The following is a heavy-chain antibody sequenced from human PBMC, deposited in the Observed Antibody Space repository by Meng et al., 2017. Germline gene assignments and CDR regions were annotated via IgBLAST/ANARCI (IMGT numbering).Heavy chain of an antibody. D-gene: IGHD6-6*01. CDR2: IKRNGNGR. Sequence: VEVLESGGALVLPGESLGYSVAGSGFTLVSHGMDRVRQGPGKVLVGVVLIKRNGNGRSSADSEKARFTISRDKAKITLYLQMNSLRAEDTAVHSCPRDLVPMDYWGQGALVTVSS. J-gene: IGHJ4*02. CDR1: GFTLVSHG. V-gene: IGHV3-74*01. CDR3: PRDLVPMDY.